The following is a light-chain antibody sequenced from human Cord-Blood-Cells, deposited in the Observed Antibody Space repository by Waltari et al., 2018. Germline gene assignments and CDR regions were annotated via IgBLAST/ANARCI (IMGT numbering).Light chain of an antibody. J-gene: IGLJ1*01. CDR1: GSAVGGYNY. V-gene: IGLV2-14*01. CDR2: DVS. CDR3: SSYTSSSPYV. Sequence: QSALTQPASVSGSTALSITLSCTGTGSAVGGYNYVSGYQQRPGKAPKLRIYDVSNRPSGVSNRFSGSKSGNTASLTISGLQAEDEADYYCSSYTSSSPYVFGTGTKVTVL.